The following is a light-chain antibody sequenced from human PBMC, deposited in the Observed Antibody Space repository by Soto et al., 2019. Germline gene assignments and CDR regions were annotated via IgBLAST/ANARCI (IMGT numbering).Light chain of an antibody. CDR1: RSNVGTNL. J-gene: IGLJ1*01. Sequence: LTQPPSASGTPGQRVTISCSGRRSNVGTNLVNWYQQLPGTAPKLLIYAHIQRPSGVPDRFSGSTSGTSASLAISGLQSEDEADYYCAVWDDGLNGYVFGTGTKV. V-gene: IGLV1-44*01. CDR3: AVWDDGLNGYV. CDR2: AHI.